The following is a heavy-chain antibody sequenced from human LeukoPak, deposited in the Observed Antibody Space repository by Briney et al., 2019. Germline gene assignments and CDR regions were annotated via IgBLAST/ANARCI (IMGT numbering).Heavy chain of an antibody. J-gene: IGHJ3*02. V-gene: IGHV4-39*07. D-gene: IGHD1-1*01. Sequence: PETLSLTCTVSGGSISSSSYYWGWIRQPPGKGLEWIGSIYYSGSTYYNPSLKSRVTISVDTSKNQFSLKLSSVTAADTAVYYCARATGTKAYAFDIWGQGTMVTVSS. CDR1: GGSISSSSYY. CDR2: IYYSGST. CDR3: ARATGTKAYAFDI.